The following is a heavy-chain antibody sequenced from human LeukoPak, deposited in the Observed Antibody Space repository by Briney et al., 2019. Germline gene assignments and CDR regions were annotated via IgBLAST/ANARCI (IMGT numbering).Heavy chain of an antibody. CDR2: INSDGSST. Sequence: GGSLRLSCAASGFTFSSYWMHWVRQAPGKGLVWVSRINSDGSSTSYADSVKGRFTISRDNAKNTLYLQMNSLRAEDTAVYYCARVNARRLIDYWGQGTLVTVSS. D-gene: IGHD2-8*01. V-gene: IGHV3-74*01. J-gene: IGHJ4*02. CDR3: ARVNARRLIDY. CDR1: GFTFSSYW.